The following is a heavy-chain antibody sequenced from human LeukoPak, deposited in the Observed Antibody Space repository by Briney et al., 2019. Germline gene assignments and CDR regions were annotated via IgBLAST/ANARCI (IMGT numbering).Heavy chain of an antibody. D-gene: IGHD5-18*01. CDR3: ARERVDTAMGPYFDY. J-gene: IGHJ4*02. CDR2: IIPIFGTA. V-gene: IGHV1-69*13. Sequence: ASVTVSCKTSGYTFSSYAISWVRQAPGQGLEWMGGIIPIFGTANYAQKFQGRVTITADESTSTAYMELSSLRSEDTAVYYCARERVDTAMGPYFDYWGQGTLVTVSS. CDR1: GYTFSSYA.